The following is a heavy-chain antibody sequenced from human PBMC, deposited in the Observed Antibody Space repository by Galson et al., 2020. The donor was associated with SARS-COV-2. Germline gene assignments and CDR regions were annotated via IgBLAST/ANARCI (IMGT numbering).Heavy chain of an antibody. CDR3: ARGGIHYYGSGSTINWFDP. CDR2: IHYSTNT. D-gene: IGHD3-10*01. Sequence: SETLSLPFKVSGDSIRRGDYLWSWTRQPPGQGLAWLGYIHYSTNTHYRPSLKIRFTISAHTSKHELSLNLNSVTADDTAVYYCARGGIHYYGSGSTINWFDPWGQGTLVIVSS. V-gene: IGHV4-30-4*08. CDR1: GDSIRRGDYL. J-gene: IGHJ5*02.